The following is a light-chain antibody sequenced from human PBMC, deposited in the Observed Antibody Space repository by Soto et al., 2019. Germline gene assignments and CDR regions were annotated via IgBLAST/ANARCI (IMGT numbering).Light chain of an antibody. CDR3: QQYGSSPSYT. J-gene: IGKJ2*01. CDR2: GAS. Sequence: EIVLTQSPGTLSLSPGERATLSCRASQSVNNNYLAWYQQKPGQAPRLLIYGASSRATGIPDRFSGSGSGTDFTLIISRLEPDDFAVYYCQQYGSSPSYTFGQGTKLEIK. CDR1: QSVNNNY. V-gene: IGKV3-20*01.